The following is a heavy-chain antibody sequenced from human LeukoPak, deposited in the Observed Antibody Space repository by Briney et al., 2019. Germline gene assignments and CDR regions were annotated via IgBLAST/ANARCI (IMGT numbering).Heavy chain of an antibody. CDR2: IRYDGSKS. Sequence: GGSLRLSCAASGFTFNSYGMHWVRQAPGKGLEWVAFIRYDGSKSYFADSVKGRFALSRDNSKNTLYLQMSSLRPGDAAVYFCSKDGGRGSYFAFDIWGQGTMVTVSS. CDR1: GFTFNSYG. CDR3: SKDGGRGSYFAFDI. J-gene: IGHJ3*02. D-gene: IGHD1-26*01. V-gene: IGHV3-30*02.